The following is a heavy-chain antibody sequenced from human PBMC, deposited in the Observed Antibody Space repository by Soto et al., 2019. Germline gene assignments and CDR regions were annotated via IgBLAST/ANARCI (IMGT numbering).Heavy chain of an antibody. J-gene: IGHJ3*02. D-gene: IGHD3-10*01. V-gene: IGHV3-33*01. CDR2: IWYDGSKK. Sequence: QVQLVESGGGVVQPGRSLRLSCAASGFTFSSYGMHWVRQAPGNALEWVAVIWYDGSKKYYGNSVKGRSTTSRNNSKNTLNLEMNSLRAEDTAVYYCARVHHYYGSGSYDSDAFDIWGQGTMVTVSS. CDR1: GFTFSSYG. CDR3: ARVHHYYGSGSYDSDAFDI.